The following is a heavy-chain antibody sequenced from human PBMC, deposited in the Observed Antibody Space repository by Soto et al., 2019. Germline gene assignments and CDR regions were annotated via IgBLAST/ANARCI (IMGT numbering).Heavy chain of an antibody. V-gene: IGHV3-30*18. Sequence: QVQLVESGGGVVQPGRSLRLSCAASGFTFSSYGMHWVRQAPGKGLEWVAVISYDGSNKNYADSVKGRFTISRDNSKNTLYLQMNSLRAAATAVYYCAKERRPNYYYGMEVWGQGTTVTVSS. CDR2: ISYDGSNK. CDR1: GFTFSSYG. J-gene: IGHJ6*02. CDR3: AKERRPNYYYGMEV. D-gene: IGHD6-25*01.